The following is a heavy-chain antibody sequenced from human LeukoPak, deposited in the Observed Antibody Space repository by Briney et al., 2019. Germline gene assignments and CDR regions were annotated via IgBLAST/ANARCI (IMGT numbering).Heavy chain of an antibody. D-gene: IGHD4-17*01. CDR3: AKAIAMTTVTAGFDY. Sequence: GGSLRLSCAASGFTVSSNYMSWVRQAPGKGLEWVSAISGSGGSTYYADSVKGRFTISRDNSKNTLYLQMNSLRAEDTAVYYCAKAIAMTTVTAGFDYWGQGTLVTVSS. CDR1: GFTVSSNY. J-gene: IGHJ4*02. V-gene: IGHV3-23*01. CDR2: ISGSGGST.